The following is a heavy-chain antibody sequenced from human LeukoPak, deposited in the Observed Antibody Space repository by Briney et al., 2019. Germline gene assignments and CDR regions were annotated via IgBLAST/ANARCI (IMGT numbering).Heavy chain of an antibody. CDR3: ATGYCSGGSCYPPTY. CDR1: GFTFSSYG. V-gene: IGHV3-33*01. D-gene: IGHD2-15*01. CDR2: IWYDGSNK. J-gene: IGHJ4*02. Sequence: GRSLRLSCAASGFTFSSYGMHWVRQAPGKVLEWVAVIWYDGSNKYYADSVKGRFTISRDNSKNTLYLQMNSLRAEDTAVYYCATGYCSGGSCYPPTYWGQGTLVTVSS.